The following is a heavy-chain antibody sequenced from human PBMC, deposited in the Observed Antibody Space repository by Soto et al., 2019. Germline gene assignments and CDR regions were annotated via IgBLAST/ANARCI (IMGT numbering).Heavy chain of an antibody. D-gene: IGHD3-10*01. CDR2: IYYSGGT. CDR1: GGSISSGGYY. Sequence: QVQLQESGPGLVKPSQTLSLTCTVSGGSISSGGYYWSWIRQHPGKGLEWIGYIYYSGGTYYNPSLKSRVTISVDTSKNQFSLKLSSVTAADTAVYYCERERSGSNNYYYYMDVWGKGTTVTVSS. J-gene: IGHJ6*03. V-gene: IGHV4-31*03. CDR3: ERERSGSNNYYYYMDV.